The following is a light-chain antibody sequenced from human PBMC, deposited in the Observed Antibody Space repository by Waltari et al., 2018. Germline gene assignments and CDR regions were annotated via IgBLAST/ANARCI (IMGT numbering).Light chain of an antibody. Sequence: DIQMTPSPSSLSASVGDTVPITSRASQGISRYLNWFQQKPGKAPKLLIYGETTLQSGVPSKLRGSGAGTEVTVTISSLQPEDLGAYYCLQHNSYPISFGQGTKVEIK. CDR2: GET. V-gene: IGKV1-17*01. CDR3: LQHNSYPIS. CDR1: QGISRY. J-gene: IGKJ2*03.